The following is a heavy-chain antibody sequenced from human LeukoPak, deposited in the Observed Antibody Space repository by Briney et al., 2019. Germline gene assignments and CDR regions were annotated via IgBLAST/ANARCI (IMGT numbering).Heavy chain of an antibody. CDR3: ARDQYDTWSRRGNFDS. CDR1: GFTFGKYW. V-gene: IGHV3-7*03. D-gene: IGHD3-3*01. Sequence: GGSLRPSCVASGFTFGKYWMSWVRQAPGKGLEWVANIKLDGSEKNYVDSVKGRFTISRDNTKNSLYLQMNSLRAEDTAVFYCARDQYDTWSRRGNFDSWGQGTLVIVSS. J-gene: IGHJ4*02. CDR2: IKLDGSEK.